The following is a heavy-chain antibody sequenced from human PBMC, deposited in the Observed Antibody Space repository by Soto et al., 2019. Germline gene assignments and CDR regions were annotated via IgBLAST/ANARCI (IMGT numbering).Heavy chain of an antibody. CDR2: IYYSGST. Sequence: LSLPCTVSGGSVSSGSYYWSWIRQPPGKGLEWIGYIYYSGSTNYNPSLKSRVTISVDTSKNQFSLKLSSVTAADTAVYYCARERTYGDLPFDYWGQGTLVTVSS. J-gene: IGHJ4*02. D-gene: IGHD4-17*01. CDR1: GGSVSSGSYY. V-gene: IGHV4-61*01. CDR3: ARERTYGDLPFDY.